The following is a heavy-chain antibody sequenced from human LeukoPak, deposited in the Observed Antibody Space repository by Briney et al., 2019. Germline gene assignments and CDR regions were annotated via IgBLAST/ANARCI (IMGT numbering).Heavy chain of an antibody. D-gene: IGHD3-16*01. CDR1: GYTSTSYG. CDR3: AREGLGELTLDY. Sequence: ASVKVSCKASGYTSTSYGISWVRQAPGQGLEWMGWIGTYNGDTNYAQKLQGRVTMTTDTSTNTAYMELRSLRSDDTAVYYCAREGLGELTLDYWGQGTLVTVSS. V-gene: IGHV1-18*01. CDR2: IGTYNGDT. J-gene: IGHJ4*02.